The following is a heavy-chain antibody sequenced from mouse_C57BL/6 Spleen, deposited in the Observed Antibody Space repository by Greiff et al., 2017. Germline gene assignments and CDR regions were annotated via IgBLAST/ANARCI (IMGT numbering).Heavy chain of an antibody. Sequence: EVKLVESGGDLVKPGGSLKLSCAASGFTFSSYGMSWVRQTPDKRLEWVGIISSGGSYTYYPDSVKGRFTISRDNAKNTLYLQMSSLMSEDTAMYYCARQYLYYYAMGDWGQGTSVTVAS. D-gene: IGHD5-1*01. CDR1: GFTFSSYG. V-gene: IGHV5-6*01. J-gene: IGHJ4*01. CDR3: ARQYLYYYAMGD. CDR2: ISSGGSYT.